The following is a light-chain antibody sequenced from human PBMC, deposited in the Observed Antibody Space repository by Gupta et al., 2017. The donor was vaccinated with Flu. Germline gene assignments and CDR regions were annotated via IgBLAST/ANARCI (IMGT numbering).Light chain of an antibody. CDR3: QQYGSSPRGT. Sequence: IVLTQSPGTLSLSPGERATLSCRASQSVSSSYLAWYQQKPGQAPRLLIYGASSRATGIPDRFSGSGSGTDFTLTISRREPEDFAVYYCQQYGSSPRGTFGQGTKVEVK. CDR1: QSVSSSY. J-gene: IGKJ1*01. V-gene: IGKV3-20*01. CDR2: GAS.